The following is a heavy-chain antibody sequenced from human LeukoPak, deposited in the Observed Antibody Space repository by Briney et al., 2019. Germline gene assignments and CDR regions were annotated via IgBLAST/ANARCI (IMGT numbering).Heavy chain of an antibody. V-gene: IGHV3-23*01. J-gene: IGHJ6*03. CDR2: ISGSGGST. CDR1: GFTFSSYA. D-gene: IGHD4-17*01. CDR3: AKDPHYGDYLYYYYYMDV. Sequence: GGSLRLSCAASGFTFSSYAMSWVRQAPGKGLEWVSAISGSGGSTYYADSVKGRFTISRDNSKNTLYLQMNSLRAEDTAVYYCAKDPHYGDYLYYYYYMDVWGEGTTVTVSS.